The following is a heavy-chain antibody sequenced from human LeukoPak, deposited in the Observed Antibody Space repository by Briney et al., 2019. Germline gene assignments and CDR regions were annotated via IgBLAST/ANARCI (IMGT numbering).Heavy chain of an antibody. CDR1: GFTFNSYA. Sequence: GGSLRLPCAASGFTFNSYAMYWVRQAPGKGLEWISGIFGSGGSPHYADSVKGRFTISRDNSQEIVYLQLDSLRVEDTALYYCGKTTVGYSSGRYPGWPVDYWGQGALVTVSS. D-gene: IGHD2-15*01. J-gene: IGHJ4*02. V-gene: IGHV3-23*01. CDR3: GKTTVGYSSGRYPGWPVDY. CDR2: IFGSGGSP.